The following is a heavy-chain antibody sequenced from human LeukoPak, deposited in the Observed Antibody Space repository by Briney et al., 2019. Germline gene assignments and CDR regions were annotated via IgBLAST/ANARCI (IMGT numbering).Heavy chain of an antibody. CDR2: ISAYNGNT. Sequence: ASLKVSCKASGYTFTSYGISWVRQAPGQRLEWMGWISAYNGNTNFAQKLQGRVTMTTDTSTSTAYMDLRSLRSDDTAVYYCARDQAATNTQVRFCLDWGQGTLVTVSS. CDR1: GYTFTSYG. CDR3: ARDQAATNTQVRFCLD. J-gene: IGHJ4*02. D-gene: IGHD3-9*01. V-gene: IGHV1-18*01.